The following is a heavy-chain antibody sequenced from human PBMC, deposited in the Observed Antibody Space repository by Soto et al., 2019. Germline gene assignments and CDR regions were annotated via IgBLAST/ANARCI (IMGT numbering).Heavy chain of an antibody. CDR2: IYSGGST. J-gene: IGHJ5*02. D-gene: IGHD3-10*01. CDR1: GFTVSSNY. CDR3: ARARGLGWFGELYPPHNWFDP. V-gene: IGHV3-66*01. Sequence: GGSLRLSCAASGFTVSSNYMSWVRQAPGKGLEWVSVIYSGGSTYYADSVKGRFTISRDNSKNTLYLQMNSLRAEDTAVYYCARARGLGWFGELYPPHNWFDPWGQGTLVTVSS.